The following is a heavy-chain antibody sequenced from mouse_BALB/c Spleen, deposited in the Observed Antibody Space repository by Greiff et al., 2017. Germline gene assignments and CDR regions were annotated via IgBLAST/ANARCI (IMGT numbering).Heavy chain of an antibody. J-gene: IGHJ4*01. D-gene: IGHD2-3*01. Sequence: EVKLMESGAELVKPGASVKLSCTASGFNIKDTYMHWVKQRPEQGLEWIGRIDPANGNTKYDPKFQGKATITADTSSNTAYLQLSSLTSEDTAVYYCASDDGYYVGYYAMDYWGQGTSVTVSS. CDR2: IDPANGNT. CDR3: ASDDGYYVGYYAMDY. V-gene: IGHV14-3*02. CDR1: GFNIKDTY.